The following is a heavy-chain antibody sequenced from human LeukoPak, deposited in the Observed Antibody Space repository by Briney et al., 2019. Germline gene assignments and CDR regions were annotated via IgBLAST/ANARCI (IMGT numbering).Heavy chain of an antibody. CDR2: IKQDGSEK. CDR3: ARYTTAGYSSGWYGPSFDY. V-gene: IGHV3-7*01. CDR1: GFTFSSYW. D-gene: IGHD6-19*01. J-gene: IGHJ4*02. Sequence: GGSLRLSCAASGFTFSSYWMNWVRQAPGKGLEWVANIKQDGSEKYYVDSVKGRFTISRDNAKNSLYLQMDSLRAEDTAVYYCARYTTAGYSSGWYGPSFDYWGQGTLVTVSS.